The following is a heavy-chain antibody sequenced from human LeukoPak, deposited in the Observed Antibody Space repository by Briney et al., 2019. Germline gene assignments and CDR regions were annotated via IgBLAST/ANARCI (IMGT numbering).Heavy chain of an antibody. J-gene: IGHJ4*02. CDR1: AFTFKKYG. Sequence: GGSLRLSCAASAFTFKKYGMHWVRQAPGKRLEWVAVISFDGSDKQYADSVEGRFTISRDNSRDTLYLQMNSLRPEDTAVYYCVKEGDPAMNDGLYWGQGTLVTVSS. CDR2: ISFDGSDK. D-gene: IGHD5-18*01. V-gene: IGHV3-30*18. CDR3: VKEGDPAMNDGLY.